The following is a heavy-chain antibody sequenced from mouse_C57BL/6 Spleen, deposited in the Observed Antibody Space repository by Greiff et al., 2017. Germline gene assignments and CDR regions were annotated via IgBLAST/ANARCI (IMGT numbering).Heavy chain of an antibody. Sequence: QVTLKVSGPGILQPSQTLSLTCSFSGFSLSTFGMGVGWIRQPSGKGLEWLAHIWWDDDKYYNPALKSRRTISKDTSKNQVFLKIAHVDTADTATYYWARMGIYYYGSSDWYFDVWGTGTTVTVSS. CDR2: IWWDDDK. CDR1: GFSLSTFGMG. D-gene: IGHD1-1*01. V-gene: IGHV8-8*01. J-gene: IGHJ1*03. CDR3: ARMGIYYYGSSDWYFDV.